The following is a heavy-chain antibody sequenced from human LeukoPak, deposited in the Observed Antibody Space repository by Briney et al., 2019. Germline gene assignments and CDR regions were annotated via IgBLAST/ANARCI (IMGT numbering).Heavy chain of an antibody. CDR2: INPSGGST. J-gene: IGHJ5*02. V-gene: IGHV1-46*01. D-gene: IGHD4-23*01. CDR1: GYSFTEHY. CDR3: ARDNSVEDTAWWFDP. Sequence: ASVKVSCKASGYSFTEHYIYWVRQAPGQGLEWMGIINPSGGSTSYAQKFQGRVTMTRDMSTSTDYMELSSLRSEDTAVYYCARDNSVEDTAWWFDPWGQGTLVTVSS.